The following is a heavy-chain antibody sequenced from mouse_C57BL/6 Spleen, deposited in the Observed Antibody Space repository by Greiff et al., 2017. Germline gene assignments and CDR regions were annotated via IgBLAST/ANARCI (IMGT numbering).Heavy chain of an antibody. J-gene: IGHJ1*03. CDR2: IYPGDGDT. V-gene: IGHV1-82*01. CDR1: GYAFSSSW. CDR3: ARSGFGYDYDWYFDV. D-gene: IGHD2-4*01. Sequence: VQLQESGPELVKPGASVKISCKASGYAFSSSWMNWVKQRPGKGLEWIGRIYPGDGDTNYNGKFKGKATLTADKSSSTAYMQLSSLTSEDSAVYFCARSGFGYDYDWYFDVWGTGTTVTVSS.